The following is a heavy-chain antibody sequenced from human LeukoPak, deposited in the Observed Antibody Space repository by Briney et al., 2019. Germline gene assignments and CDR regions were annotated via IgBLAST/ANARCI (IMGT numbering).Heavy chain of an antibody. D-gene: IGHD3-3*01. J-gene: IGHJ3*02. CDR3: AKGGPYYDFWSGSHDAFDI. CDR1: GFTFSSYA. V-gene: IGHV3-30*04. CDR2: ISYDGSNK. Sequence: PGGSLRLSCAASGFTFSSYAMHWVRQAPGKGLEWVAVISYDGSNKYYADSVKGRFTISRDNSKNTLYLQMNSLRAEDTAVYYCAKGGPYYDFWSGSHDAFDIWGQGTMVTVSS.